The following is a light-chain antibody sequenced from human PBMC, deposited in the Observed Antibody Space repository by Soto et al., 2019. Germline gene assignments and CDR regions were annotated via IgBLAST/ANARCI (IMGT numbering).Light chain of an antibody. CDR3: SSYTSSTAYV. V-gene: IGLV2-14*01. Sequence: QSVLTQPASVSGSPGQSITISCTGTSSDVGGYNYVSWYQLHPGKAPKLILYEVTNRPSGVSDRFSGSKSGNTASLTISGLQAGDEADYYCSSYTSSTAYVFGTGTKVSVL. CDR1: SSDVGGYNY. CDR2: EVT. J-gene: IGLJ1*01.